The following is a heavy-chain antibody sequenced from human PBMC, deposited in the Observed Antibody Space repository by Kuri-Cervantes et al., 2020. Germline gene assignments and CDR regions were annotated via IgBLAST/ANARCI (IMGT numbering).Heavy chain of an antibody. CDR1: GGTFSSYA. V-gene: IGHV1-69*13. J-gene: IGHJ4*02. CDR2: IIPIFGTA. Sequence: SVKVSCKASGGTFSSYAISWVRQAPGQGLEWMGGIIPIFGTANYAQKFQGRVTITADESTSAAYMELSSLRSEDTAVYYCARDLCSGGSCYFSYFDYWGQGTLVTVSS. D-gene: IGHD2-15*01. CDR3: ARDLCSGGSCYFSYFDY.